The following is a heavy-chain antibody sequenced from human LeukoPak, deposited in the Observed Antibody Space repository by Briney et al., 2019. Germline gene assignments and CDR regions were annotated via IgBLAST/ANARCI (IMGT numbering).Heavy chain of an antibody. CDR2: ISAYNGNT. CDR3: ARELFPGDGLYYYYMDV. J-gene: IGHJ6*03. CDR1: TYTFTSYG. V-gene: IGHV1-18*01. Sequence: ASVKVSCKASTYTFTSYGTTWVRQAPGQGLEWMGWISAYNGNTNYAQKLQGRVTMTTDTSTSTAYMELRSLRSDDTAVYYCARELFPGDGLYYYYMDVWGKGTTVTISS. D-gene: IGHD2-21*02.